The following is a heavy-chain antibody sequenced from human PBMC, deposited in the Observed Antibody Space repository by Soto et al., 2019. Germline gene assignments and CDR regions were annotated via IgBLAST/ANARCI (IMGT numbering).Heavy chain of an antibody. J-gene: IGHJ4*02. Sequence: QVQLVESGGGVVQPGRSLRLSCAASGFTFSSYAMHWVRQAPGKGLEWVAVISYDGSNKYYADSVKGRFTISRDNSKTTLYLQMNSLRAEDTAVYYCASLSIAARTDFDYWGQGTLVTVSS. CDR1: GFTFSSYA. CDR3: ASLSIAARTDFDY. CDR2: ISYDGSNK. D-gene: IGHD6-6*01. V-gene: IGHV3-30-3*01.